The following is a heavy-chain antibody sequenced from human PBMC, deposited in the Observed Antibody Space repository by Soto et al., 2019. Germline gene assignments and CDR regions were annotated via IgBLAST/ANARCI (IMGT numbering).Heavy chain of an antibody. V-gene: IGHV1-8*01. CDR2: MNPSTGNS. Sequence: QVQLVQSGAEVRKPGASVKVSCEASGYTFTSYDIYWVRQATGQGLEWTGWMNPSTGNSGYAQKFQGRVTMTSDTSISTAHMELSSLRSEDTAVYYCARRAETNGWNGFGADKYYFDFWGQGTLVTVSS. J-gene: IGHJ4*02. CDR3: ARRAETNGWNGFGADKYYFDF. CDR1: GYTFTSYD. D-gene: IGHD1-1*01.